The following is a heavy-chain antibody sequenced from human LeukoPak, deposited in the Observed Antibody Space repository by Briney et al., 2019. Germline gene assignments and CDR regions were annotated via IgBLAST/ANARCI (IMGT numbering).Heavy chain of an antibody. CDR1: GFTVSSNS. CDR2: IYSDNT. J-gene: IGHJ4*02. D-gene: IGHD6-19*01. V-gene: IGHV3-53*01. CDR3: ARKGLAVAAGLDY. Sequence: GSLRLSCTVSGFTVSSNSMSWVRQAPGKGLEWVSFIYSDNTHYSDCVKGRFTISRDNSKNTLYLQMNSLRAEDTAIYYCARKGLAVAAGLDYWGQGTLVTVSS.